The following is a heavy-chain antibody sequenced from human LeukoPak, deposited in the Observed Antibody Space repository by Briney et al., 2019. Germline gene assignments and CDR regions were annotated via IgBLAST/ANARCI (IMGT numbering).Heavy chain of an antibody. Sequence: GGSLRLSCAASGFTFSNYAMIWVRQAPGKGLEWVSSIGGSGETTYYADSVKGRFTISRDNSKKTLYLQMNSLRAEDTAVYYCGKDIRTYGLETYRLPTVILEYWGQGTLVTVSA. J-gene: IGHJ4*02. V-gene: IGHV3-23*01. CDR1: GFTFSNYA. D-gene: IGHD3-10*01. CDR2: IGGSGETT. CDR3: GKDIRTYGLETYRLPTVILEY.